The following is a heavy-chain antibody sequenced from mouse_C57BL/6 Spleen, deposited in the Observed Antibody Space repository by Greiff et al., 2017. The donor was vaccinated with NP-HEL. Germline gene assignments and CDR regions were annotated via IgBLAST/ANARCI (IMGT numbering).Heavy chain of an antibody. CDR3: AREYYGSVGAMDY. CDR2: IYPGDGDT. D-gene: IGHD1-1*01. CDR1: GYAFSSSW. V-gene: IGHV1-82*01. Sequence: QVQLKQSGPELVKPGASVKISCKASGYAFSSSWMNWVKQRPGKGLKWIGRIYPGDGDTNYNGKFKGKATLTADKSSSTAYMQLSSLTSEDSAVYFCAREYYGSVGAMDYWGQGTSVTVSS. J-gene: IGHJ4*01.